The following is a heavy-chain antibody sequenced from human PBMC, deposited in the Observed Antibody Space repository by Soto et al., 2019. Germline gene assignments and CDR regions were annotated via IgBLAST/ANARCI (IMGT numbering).Heavy chain of an antibody. CDR2: IKSKTDGGTT. V-gene: IGHV3-15*07. Sequence: GGSLRLSCAASGFTFSNAWMNWVRQAPGKGLEWVGRIKSKTDGGTTDYAAPVKGRFTISRDDSKNTLYLQMNSLKTEDTAVYYCTTDLKWRSYYYYGMDVWGQGTTVTVSS. D-gene: IGHD1-26*01. J-gene: IGHJ6*02. CDR1: GFTFSNAW. CDR3: TTDLKWRSYYYYGMDV.